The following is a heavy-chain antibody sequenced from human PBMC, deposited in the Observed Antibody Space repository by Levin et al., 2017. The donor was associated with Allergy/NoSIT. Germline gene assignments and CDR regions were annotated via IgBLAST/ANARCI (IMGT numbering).Heavy chain of an antibody. D-gene: IGHD3-10*01. CDR1: GGSVSSGSYY. Sequence: SETLSLTCTVSGGSVSSGSYYWSWIRQPPGKGLEWIGYIYYSGSTDYNPSLKSRVTISVDTSKNQFSLKLSSVTAADTAVYYCAREGLGFGERKPDYWGQGTLVTVSS. V-gene: IGHV4-61*01. CDR2: IYYSGST. J-gene: IGHJ4*02. CDR3: AREGLGFGERKPDY.